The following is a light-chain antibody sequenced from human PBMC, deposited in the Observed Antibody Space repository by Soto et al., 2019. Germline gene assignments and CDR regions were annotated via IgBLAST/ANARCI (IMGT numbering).Light chain of an antibody. CDR1: QSISTW. Sequence: DIQMTQSPSTLPASVGDRVTITCRASQSISTWLAWYQQKPGKAPNLLIYKASYLASGVPSRFSGGGSGTEFTLTISSLQPDDFATYYCQQYSSYWTFGQGTTVDIK. V-gene: IGKV1-5*03. J-gene: IGKJ1*01. CDR2: KAS. CDR3: QQYSSYWT.